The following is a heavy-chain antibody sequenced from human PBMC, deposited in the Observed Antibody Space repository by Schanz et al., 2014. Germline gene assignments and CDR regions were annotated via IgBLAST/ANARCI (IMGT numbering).Heavy chain of an antibody. J-gene: IGHJ4*02. V-gene: IGHV3-33*06. CDR3: AKDRGDGYSNGIFQY. Sequence: QVQLVESGGGVVRPGRSLRLSCATSGFTFSRFGMHWVRQAPGKGPEWVALVWSDGNTKYYVDSVKGRFTISRDNSMNTLHLQMDGLRVEDTAVYYCAKDRGDGYSNGIFQYWGQGTLVTVSS. CDR2: VWSDGNTK. D-gene: IGHD5-18*01. CDR1: GFTFSRFG.